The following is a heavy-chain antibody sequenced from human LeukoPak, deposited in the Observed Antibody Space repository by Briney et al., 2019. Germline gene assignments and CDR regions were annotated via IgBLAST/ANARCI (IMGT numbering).Heavy chain of an antibody. CDR2: IYYSGST. CDR1: GGSISSYY. D-gene: IGHD3-16*02. CDR3: ARDFIVVDAFDI. V-gene: IGHV4-59*12. Sequence: PSETLSLTCTVSGGSISSYYWSWIRQPPGKGLEWIGYIYYSGSTNYNPSLKSRVTISVDTSKNQFSLQLNSVTPEDTAVYYCARDFIVVDAFDIWGQGTMVTVSS. J-gene: IGHJ3*02.